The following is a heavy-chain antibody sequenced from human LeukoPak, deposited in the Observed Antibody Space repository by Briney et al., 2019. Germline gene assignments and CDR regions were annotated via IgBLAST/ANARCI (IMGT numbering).Heavy chain of an antibody. V-gene: IGHV3-74*01. J-gene: IGHJ3*02. CDR3: ANEGYDYVWGSYHYAFDI. CDR2: INSDGSST. Sequence: PGGSLRLSCAASEFTFSSYWMHWVRQAPGKGLVWVSRINSDGSSTSYADSVKGRFTISRDNAKNTLYLQMNSLRAEDTAVYYCANEGYDYVWGSYHYAFDIWGQGTVVTVSS. CDR1: EFTFSSYW. D-gene: IGHD3-16*02.